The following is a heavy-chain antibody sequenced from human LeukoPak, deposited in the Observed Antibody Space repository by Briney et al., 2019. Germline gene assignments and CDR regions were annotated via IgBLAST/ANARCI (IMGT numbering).Heavy chain of an antibody. Sequence: PGGSLRLSCAASGFTFSSYGMHWVRQAPGKGLEWVAVIWYDGSNKYYADSVKGRFTISRDNSKNTLYLQMSSLRAEDTAVYYCARDKGYYYDSSGYYQNWFDPWGQGTLVTVSS. CDR3: ARDKGYYYDSSGYYQNWFDP. CDR1: GFTFSSYG. J-gene: IGHJ5*02. CDR2: IWYDGSNK. D-gene: IGHD3-22*01. V-gene: IGHV3-33*01.